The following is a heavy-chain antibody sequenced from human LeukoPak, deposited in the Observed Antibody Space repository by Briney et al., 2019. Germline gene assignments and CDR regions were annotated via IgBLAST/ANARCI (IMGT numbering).Heavy chain of an antibody. CDR1: GGSTTNYY. CDR2: IYYSGNT. J-gene: IGHJ4*02. CDR3: ARGPTRYYFDY. V-gene: IGHV4-59*01. Sequence: SETLALICTVSGGSTTNYYWSWIRQHPGKGLEGIGYIYYSGNTNCNPSLKSRVTISVDTSNNQFSLNLSSVTAADTAVYYCARGPTRYYFDYWGQGTLVTVSS.